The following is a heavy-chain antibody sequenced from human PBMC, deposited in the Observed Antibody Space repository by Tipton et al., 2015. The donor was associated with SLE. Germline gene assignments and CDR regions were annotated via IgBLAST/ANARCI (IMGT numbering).Heavy chain of an antibody. V-gene: IGHV1-18*01. CDR2: ISAYNGNT. CDR1: GGTFSSYA. D-gene: IGHD6-19*01. CDR3: ARAHRAVAGDFDY. J-gene: IGHJ4*02. Sequence: QSGPEVKKPGSSVKVSCKTSGGTFSSYAISWVRQAPGQGLEWMGWISAYNGNTNYAQKLQGRVTMTTDTSTTTAYMELRSLRSDDTAVYYCARAHRAVAGDFDYWGQGTLVTVSS.